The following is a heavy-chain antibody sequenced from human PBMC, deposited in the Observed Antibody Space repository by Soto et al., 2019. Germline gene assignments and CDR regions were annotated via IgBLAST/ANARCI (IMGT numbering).Heavy chain of an antibody. CDR2: ISYDGSNK. D-gene: IGHD5-12*01. J-gene: IGHJ4*02. CDR1: GFTFSSYA. V-gene: IGHV3-30-3*01. CDR3: ARDPVGRDGYNESTFDY. Sequence: QVQLVESGGGVVQPGRSLRLSCAASGFTFSSYAMHWVRQAPGKGLEWVAVISYDGSNKYYADSVKGRFTISRDNSKNTLYLQMNSLRAEDTAVYYCARDPVGRDGYNESTFDYWGQGTLVTVSS.